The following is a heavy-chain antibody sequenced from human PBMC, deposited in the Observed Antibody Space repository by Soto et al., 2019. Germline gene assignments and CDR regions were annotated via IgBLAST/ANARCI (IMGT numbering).Heavy chain of an antibody. J-gene: IGHJ4*02. CDR1: GYSFTTYW. V-gene: IGHV5-51*01. CDR3: ARTVREQWLADY. D-gene: IGHD6-19*01. Sequence: GESLKISCKGSGYSFTTYWIGWVRQMPGKGLEWMGIIYPTDSDTRYSPSFQGQVTISADKSISIAYLQWNSLKASDTAMYYCARTVREQWLADYWGRGTLVTVSS. CDR2: IYPTDSDT.